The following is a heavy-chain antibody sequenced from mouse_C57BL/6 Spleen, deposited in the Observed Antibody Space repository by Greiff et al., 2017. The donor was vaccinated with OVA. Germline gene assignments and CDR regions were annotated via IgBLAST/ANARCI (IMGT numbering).Heavy chain of an antibody. J-gene: IGHJ4*01. Sequence: VQLQQSGAELVRPGASVTLSCKASGYTFTDYEMHWVKQTPVHGLEWIGAIDPETGGTAYNQKFKGKAILTADKSSSTAYMELRSLTSEDSAVYYCTRAELLPDAMDYWGQGTSVTVSS. D-gene: IGHD5-5*01. CDR3: TRAELLPDAMDY. V-gene: IGHV1-15*01. CDR1: GYTFTDYE. CDR2: IDPETGGT.